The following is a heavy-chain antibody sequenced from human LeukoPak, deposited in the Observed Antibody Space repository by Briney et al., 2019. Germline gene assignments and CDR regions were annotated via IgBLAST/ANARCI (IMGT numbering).Heavy chain of an antibody. CDR3: AREGVLVKMGNY. CDR1: GFSFNSYW. CDR2: INSDGSST. J-gene: IGHJ4*02. V-gene: IGHV3-74*01. D-gene: IGHD5-24*01. Sequence: GGSLRLSCAASGFSFNSYWMHWVRQAPGKGLVWVSRINSDGSSTTYADSVKGRFTISRDNAKNTLYLQMNSLRAEDTAVYYCAREGVLVKMGNYWGQGTLVTVSS.